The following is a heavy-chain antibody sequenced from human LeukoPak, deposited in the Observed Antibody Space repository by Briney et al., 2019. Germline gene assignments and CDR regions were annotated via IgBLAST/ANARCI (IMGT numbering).Heavy chain of an antibody. CDR2: ISAYNGNT. Sequence: ASVKVSCKASGYTFTSYSISWVRQAPGQGLEWMGWISAYNGNTNYAQKPQGRVTMTTDTSTSTAYMELRSLRSDDTAVYYCARDDGVIITMKTDYWGQGTLVTVSS. V-gene: IGHV1-18*01. J-gene: IGHJ4*02. D-gene: IGHD3-10*01. CDR3: ARDDGVIITMKTDY. CDR1: GYTFTSYS.